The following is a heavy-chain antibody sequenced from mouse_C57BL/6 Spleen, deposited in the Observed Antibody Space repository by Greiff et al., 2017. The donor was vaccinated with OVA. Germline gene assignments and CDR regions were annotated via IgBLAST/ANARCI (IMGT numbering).Heavy chain of an antibody. CDR3: ARGDYSNYGWFAY. Sequence: EVQLQQSGPELVKPGASVKISCKASGYTFTDYYMNWVKQSHGKSLEWIGDINPNNGGTSYKQKLKGKATLTVDNSSTTAYMGLRSLTSEDSAVYYCARGDYSNYGWFAYWGQGTLVTVSA. J-gene: IGHJ3*01. D-gene: IGHD2-5*01. CDR1: GYTFTDYY. CDR2: INPNNGGT. V-gene: IGHV1-26*01.